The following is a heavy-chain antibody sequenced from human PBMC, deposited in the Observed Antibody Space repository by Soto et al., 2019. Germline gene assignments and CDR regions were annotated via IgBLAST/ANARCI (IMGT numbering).Heavy chain of an antibody. Sequence: PGGSLRLSCAASGFTFSNYAMNWVRQAPGKGLEWVSAISGSGANTHYGDSVEGRFTISRDNSKNTVSLHINGLRAEDTALYYCAKSQYYETSGNFDYWGQGTLVTVSS. CDR2: ISGSGANT. J-gene: IGHJ4*02. D-gene: IGHD3-22*01. V-gene: IGHV3-23*01. CDR3: AKSQYYETSGNFDY. CDR1: GFTFSNYA.